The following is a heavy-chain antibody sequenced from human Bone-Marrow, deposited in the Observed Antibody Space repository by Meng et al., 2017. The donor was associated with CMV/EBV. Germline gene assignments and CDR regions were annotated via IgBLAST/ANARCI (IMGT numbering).Heavy chain of an antibody. J-gene: IGHJ4*02. D-gene: IGHD6-6*01. CDR1: GFTFSSYA. CDR3: ARGTLGRDSSSSYD. V-gene: IGHV3-30-3*01. CDR2: ISYDGSNK. Sequence: GESLKISCAASGFTFSSYAMHWVRQAPGKGLEWVAVISYDGSNKYYADSVKGRFTISRDNSKNTLYLQMNSLRAEDTAVYYCARGTLGRDSSSSYDWGPGTLVTVSS.